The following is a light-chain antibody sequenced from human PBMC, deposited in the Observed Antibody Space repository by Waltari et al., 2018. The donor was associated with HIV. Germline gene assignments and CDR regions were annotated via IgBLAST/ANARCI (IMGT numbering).Light chain of an antibody. Sequence: SSVLTQPPSVSVAPGKTAMITCGGNNIERKSVHWYQQKAGQAPMLHIYYDSDRPSGIPERFSGSNSRNTATLTISRVGDGDEADYYCQVWDSSSDHVLFGGGTKLTVL. J-gene: IGLJ2*01. V-gene: IGLV3-21*04. CDR1: NIERKS. CDR2: YDS. CDR3: QVWDSSSDHVL.